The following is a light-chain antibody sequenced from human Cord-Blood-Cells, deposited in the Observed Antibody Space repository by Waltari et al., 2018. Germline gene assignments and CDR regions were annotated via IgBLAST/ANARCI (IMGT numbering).Light chain of an antibody. CDR3: SSYTSSSILYV. CDR2: DVS. V-gene: IGLV2-14*01. J-gene: IGLJ1*01. CDR1: SSDVGGYNY. Sequence: QSALTQPASVSGSPGQSITISCTGTSSDVGGYNYVSWYQQHPGKAPKLMIYDVSKRPSGVSNRFSGSKSGNTASLTISGLQAEDEADYYYSSYTSSSILYVFGTGTKVTVL.